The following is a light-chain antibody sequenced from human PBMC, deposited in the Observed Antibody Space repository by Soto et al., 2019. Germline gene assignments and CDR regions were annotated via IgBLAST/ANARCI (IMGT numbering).Light chain of an antibody. CDR1: QSVGTY. Sequence: EIVLTQSPATLSLSPGERATLSCRASQSVGTYLAWYQQKPGQAPRLLIYDASSRATGIPARFSGSGSGTDFTLTISSLEPEDSAVYYCHQRNNWPPITFGQGTRLEIK. J-gene: IGKJ5*01. V-gene: IGKV3-11*01. CDR3: HQRNNWPPIT. CDR2: DAS.